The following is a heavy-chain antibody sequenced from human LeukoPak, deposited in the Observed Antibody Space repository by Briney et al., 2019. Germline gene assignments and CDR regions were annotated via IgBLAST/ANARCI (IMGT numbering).Heavy chain of an antibody. CDR2: INPSGGST. J-gene: IGHJ3*02. D-gene: IGHD3-3*01. Sequence: GASVKVSCKASGYTFTSYYMHWVRQAPGQGLEWMGIINPSGGSTSYAQKFQGRVTMTRDMSTSTVYMELSSLRSEDTAVYYCAREGPYYDFWSGYTDAFDIWGQGTMATVSS. CDR1: GYTFTSYY. CDR3: AREGPYYDFWSGYTDAFDI. V-gene: IGHV1-46*01.